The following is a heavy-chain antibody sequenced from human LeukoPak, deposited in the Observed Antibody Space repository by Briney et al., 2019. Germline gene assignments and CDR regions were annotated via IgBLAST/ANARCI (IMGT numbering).Heavy chain of an antibody. D-gene: IGHD6-19*01. CDR2: IRYDASNK. V-gene: IGHV3-30*02. Sequence: GGSLRLFCAASGFTFSSYGMHWVRQAPGKGLEWVAFIRYDASNKYYADSVKDRFTISRDNSKNTLYLQMNSLRAEDTAVYYCAKGPGYSSGWSFDYWGQGTLVTVSS. J-gene: IGHJ4*02. CDR3: AKGPGYSSGWSFDY. CDR1: GFTFSSYG.